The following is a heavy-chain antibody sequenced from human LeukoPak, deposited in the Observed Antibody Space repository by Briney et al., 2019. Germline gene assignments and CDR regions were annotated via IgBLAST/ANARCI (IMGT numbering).Heavy chain of an antibody. Sequence: SETLSLTCTVSGGSISGYYWTWIRQPPGKGLEWIGYIYNGGITNYNPSLKSRVTVSVDTSKNQFSLRLTSVTAADTAVYYCARSVPSLDYLFDSWGHGTLVTVSS. J-gene: IGHJ5*01. CDR1: GGSISGYY. D-gene: IGHD4-11*01. V-gene: IGHV4-59*08. CDR3: ARSVPSLDYLFDS. CDR2: IYNGGIT.